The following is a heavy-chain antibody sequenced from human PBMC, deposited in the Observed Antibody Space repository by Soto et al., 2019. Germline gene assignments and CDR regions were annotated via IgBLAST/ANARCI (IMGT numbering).Heavy chain of an antibody. V-gene: IGHV3-30-3*01. J-gene: IGHJ5*02. D-gene: IGHD3-9*01. Sequence: GSLRLSCAASGFTFRSYAMHWVRQAPGKGLEWVAVISYDGSNKYYADSVKGRFTISRDNSKNTLYLQMNSLRAEDTAVYYCARATHFDWLRLLFDPWGQGTLVTVSS. CDR3: ARATHFDWLRLLFDP. CDR2: ISYDGSNK. CDR1: GFTFRSYA.